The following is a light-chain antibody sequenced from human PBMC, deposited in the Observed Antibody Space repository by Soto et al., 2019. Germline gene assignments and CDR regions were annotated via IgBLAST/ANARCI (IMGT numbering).Light chain of an antibody. CDR3: QQYDAWPLT. V-gene: IGKV3-15*01. CDR1: ESVSNT. Sequence: EIVLTQSPGTLSLSPGERATLSCRASESVSNTFLAWYQHKPGQAPRLLMYDAIIRAAGIPARFSGSWSGTEFTLTINSLQSEDFAVYYCQQYDAWPLTFGGGTKVDIK. CDR2: DAI. J-gene: IGKJ4*01.